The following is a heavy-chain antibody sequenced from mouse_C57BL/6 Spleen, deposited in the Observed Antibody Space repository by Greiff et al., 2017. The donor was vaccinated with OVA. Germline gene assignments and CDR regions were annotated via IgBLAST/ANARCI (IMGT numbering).Heavy chain of an antibody. CDR1: GFSLTSYG. CDR3: ARHGWLRAMDY. CDR2: IWSDGST. J-gene: IGHJ4*01. Sequence: VMLVESGPGLVAPSQSLSITCTVSGFSLTSYGVHWVRPPPGKGLEWLVVIWSDGSTTYNPALISRLSISKDNSKSQVFLKMNSHQTDDTAMYYCARHGWLRAMDYWGQGTSVTVSS. V-gene: IGHV2-6-1*01. D-gene: IGHD2-2*01.